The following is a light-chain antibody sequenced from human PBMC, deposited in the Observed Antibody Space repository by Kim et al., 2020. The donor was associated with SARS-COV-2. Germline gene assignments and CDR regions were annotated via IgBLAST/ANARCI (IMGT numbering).Light chain of an antibody. Sequence: DIQLTQSPSSLSASIGDRVTITCQASHDIKTYLNWHQQKPGKAPQLLIYDATNLKTGVPARFSGSGSGTDFTLSISSLQPEDYATYCCQQYDTLWTFGQGTKVDIK. J-gene: IGKJ1*01. CDR3: QQYDTLWT. CDR1: HDIKTY. V-gene: IGKV1-33*01. CDR2: DAT.